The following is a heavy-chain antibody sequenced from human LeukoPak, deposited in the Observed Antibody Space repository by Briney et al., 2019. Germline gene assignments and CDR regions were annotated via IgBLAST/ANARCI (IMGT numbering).Heavy chain of an antibody. V-gene: IGHV4-59*01. CDR1: GGSMSSYY. Sequence: SETPSLTCTVSGGSMSSYYWSWIRQPPGKGLEWIGYIYYSGSTNYNPSLKSRVTISVDTSKNQFSLKLSSVTAADTAVYYCARDSGIAVAGHYYYYGMDVWGQGATDTVSS. CDR2: IYYSGST. CDR3: ARDSGIAVAGHYYYYGMDV. J-gene: IGHJ6*02. D-gene: IGHD6-19*01.